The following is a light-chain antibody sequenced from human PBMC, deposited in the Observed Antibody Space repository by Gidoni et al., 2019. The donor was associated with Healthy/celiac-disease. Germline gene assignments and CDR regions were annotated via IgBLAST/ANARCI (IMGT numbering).Light chain of an antibody. CDR3: QQYNNWPN. CDR2: GAS. V-gene: IGKV3-15*01. Sequence: EIVMTQSPATLSVSPGERATLSCRARQSVSSNLAWYQQKPGQAPSLLIYGASTRATGIPARYSGSGSGTEFTLTISSLQSEDFAVYYGQQYNNWPNFGPGTKVDIK. J-gene: IGKJ3*01. CDR1: QSVSSN.